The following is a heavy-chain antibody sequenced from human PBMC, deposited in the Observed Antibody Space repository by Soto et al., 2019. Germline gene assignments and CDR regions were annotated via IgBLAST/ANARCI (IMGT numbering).Heavy chain of an antibody. CDR2: LSGGGANT. Sequence: GGSLRLSCAASGFSFGTYSMAWVRQAAGKGPQWVSGLSGGGANTFYIDSVRGRFTISVDNSKNTVYLQMDSLRADDTAAYYCARWSGYADAWGQGTLVT. CDR1: GFSFGTYS. D-gene: IGHD4-17*01. J-gene: IGHJ4*02. V-gene: IGHV3-23*01. CDR3: ARWSGYADA.